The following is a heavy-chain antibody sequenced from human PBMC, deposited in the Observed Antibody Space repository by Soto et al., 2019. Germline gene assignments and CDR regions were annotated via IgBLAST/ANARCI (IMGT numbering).Heavy chain of an antibody. CDR3: TRPISFGNIALNAFDI. CDR1: GFTFGDYA. D-gene: IGHD3-3*02. V-gene: IGHV3-49*03. CDR2: IRSKAYGGTT. Sequence: SGGSLRLSCTASGFTFGDYAMSWFRQAPGKGLEWVGFIRSKAYGGTTEYAASVKGRFTISRDDSKSIAYLQMNSLKTEDTAVYYCTRPISFGNIALNAFDIWGQGTMVTVSS. J-gene: IGHJ3*02.